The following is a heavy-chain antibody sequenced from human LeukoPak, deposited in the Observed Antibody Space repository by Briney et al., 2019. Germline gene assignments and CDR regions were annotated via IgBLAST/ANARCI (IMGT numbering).Heavy chain of an antibody. CDR2: ISLDGSEK. CDR1: GFAFSSYW. V-gene: IGHV3-7*02. J-gene: IGHJ4*02. CDR3: ASSRD. Sequence: AGTLRLTCAASGFAFSSYWMNWVRHVPGKGLEWVANISLDGSEKYYVDSVKGRFTISRDNAKNSLCLQSNSLKDEDTSVYYCASSRDWSQGTLVTVSS.